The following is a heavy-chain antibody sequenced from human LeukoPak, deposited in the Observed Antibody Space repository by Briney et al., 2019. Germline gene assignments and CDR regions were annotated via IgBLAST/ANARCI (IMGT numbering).Heavy chain of an antibody. Sequence: KPSETLSLTCTVSGGSISSYYWSWIRQPAGKGLEWIGRIYTSGSTNYNPSLKSRVTMSVDTSKNQFSLKLSSVTAADTAVYYCASQLAYCGGDCYSGWFDPWGQGTLVTVSS. CDR1: GGSISSYY. J-gene: IGHJ5*02. CDR2: IYTSGST. CDR3: ASQLAYCGGDCYSGWFDP. D-gene: IGHD2-21*02. V-gene: IGHV4-4*07.